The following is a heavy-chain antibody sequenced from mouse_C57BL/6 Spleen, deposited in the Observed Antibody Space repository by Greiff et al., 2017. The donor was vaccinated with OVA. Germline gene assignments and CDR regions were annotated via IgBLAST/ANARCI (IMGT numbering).Heavy chain of an antibody. CDR1: GYAFSSSW. CDR2: IYPGDGDT. D-gene: IGHD1-1*01. Sequence: VKLVESGPELVKPGASVKISCKASGYAFSSSWMNWVKQRPGKGLEWIGRIYPGDGDTNYNGKFKGKATLTADKSSSTAYMQLSSLTSEDSAVYFCARYYGSSQYYFDYWGQGTTLTVSS. CDR3: ARYYGSSQYYFDY. V-gene: IGHV1-82*01. J-gene: IGHJ2*01.